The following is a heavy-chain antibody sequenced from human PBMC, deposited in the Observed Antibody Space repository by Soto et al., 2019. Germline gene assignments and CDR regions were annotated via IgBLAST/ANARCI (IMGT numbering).Heavy chain of an antibody. CDR2: IKEDGSER. V-gene: IGHV3-7*03. Sequence: AGSLRLTCAVSGFSFGNYWMSWVRQAPGEGLEWLASIKEDGSERYYLDSVKGRFTISRDNAKDSLSLQMNSLRGEDTAFYYCARDVGPVTIFGEALSGYFDFWGQGTLVTVSS. D-gene: IGHD3-3*01. CDR1: GFSFGNYW. J-gene: IGHJ4*02. CDR3: ARDVGPVTIFGEALSGYFDF.